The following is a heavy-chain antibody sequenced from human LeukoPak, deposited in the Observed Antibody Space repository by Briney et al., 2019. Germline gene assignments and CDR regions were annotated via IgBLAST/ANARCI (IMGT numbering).Heavy chain of an antibody. V-gene: IGHV4-59*01. J-gene: IGHJ6*04. CDR2: IYYSGST. D-gene: IGHD3-9*01. Sequence: SGTLSLTCTVSGGSISSYYWSWIRQPPGKGLEWIGYIYYSGSTNYNPSLKSRVTISVDTSKNQFSLKLSSVTAADTAVYYCARSVRYFDWLLHVWGKGTTVTVSS. CDR3: ARSVRYFDWLLHV. CDR1: GGSISSYY.